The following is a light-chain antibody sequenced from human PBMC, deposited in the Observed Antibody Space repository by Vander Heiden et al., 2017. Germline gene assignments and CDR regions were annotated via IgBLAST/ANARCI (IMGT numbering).Light chain of an antibody. CDR2: WAS. J-gene: IGKJ1*01. CDR3: QQYYNIPRT. Sequence: DIVMTQSPDPLSVSMGERATNNWKYSESVLASSNNKNYLTWFQQKPGQPPKLLIYWASTRESGVPDRFSGSGSGTDFTLTISSLQAEDVAVYYCQQYYNIPRTFGQGTKVEIK. V-gene: IGKV4-1*01. CDR1: ESVLASSNNKNY.